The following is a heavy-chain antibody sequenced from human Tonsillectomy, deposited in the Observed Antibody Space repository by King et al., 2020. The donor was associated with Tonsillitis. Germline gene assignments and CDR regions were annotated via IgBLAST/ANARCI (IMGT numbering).Heavy chain of an antibody. V-gene: IGHV4-34*01. CDR2: INHSGST. Sequence: VQLQQWGAGLLKPSETLSLTCAVYGGSFSGYYWSWIRQPPGKGLEWIGEINHSGSTNYNPSLKSRVTISVDTSKNQFSLKLSSVTAADTAVYYCARVYGSGPRGDYWGQGTLVPVSS. D-gene: IGHD3-10*01. CDR1: GGSFSGYY. CDR3: ARVYGSGPRGDY. J-gene: IGHJ4*02.